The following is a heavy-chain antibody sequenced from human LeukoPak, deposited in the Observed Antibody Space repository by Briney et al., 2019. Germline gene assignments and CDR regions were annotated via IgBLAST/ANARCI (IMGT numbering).Heavy chain of an antibody. CDR1: GFTFNNYA. CDR3: AKAAWNNWFDP. V-gene: IGHV3-23*01. Sequence: GGSLRLSCAASGFTFNNYAMSWVRQAPGKGLEWVSAISGSGGSTYYADSVKGRFTVSRDNSEDTLYLQMNSLRAEDTAVYYCAKAAWNNWFDPWGQGTLVTVSS. CDR2: ISGSGGST. D-gene: IGHD1-1*01. J-gene: IGHJ5*02.